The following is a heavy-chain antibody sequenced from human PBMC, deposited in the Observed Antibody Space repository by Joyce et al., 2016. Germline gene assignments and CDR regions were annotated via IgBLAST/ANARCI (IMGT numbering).Heavy chain of an antibody. CDR3: ARDFEYRFDY. V-gene: IGHV1-18*01. CDR2: SNVNNGRT. J-gene: IGHJ4*02. D-gene: IGHD2/OR15-2a*01. Sequence: QVHLVQSGAEVKEPGASVKVSCQASGYSFNNYGISWVRQAPGQGLYWIGWSNVNNGRTNFAQNFQGRATLTTDSSTNTAYLELRSLRSDDTAVYYCARDFEYRFDYWGQGTLVTVSS. CDR1: GYSFNNYG.